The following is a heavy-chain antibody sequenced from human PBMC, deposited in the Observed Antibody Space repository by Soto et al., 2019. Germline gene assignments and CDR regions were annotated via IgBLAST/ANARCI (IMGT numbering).Heavy chain of an antibody. CDR1: GFSLSTRGEG. CDR3: AHRGAYSRGDLFDY. CDR2: IYWDDDK. J-gene: IGHJ4*02. D-gene: IGHD5-18*01. Sequence: QINLNESGPTLMKPTQTLTQTCTFTGFSLSTRGEGVGWIRQPPGKALEWLAVIYWDDDKRYRPSLKSRLTITKDTSKNQVVLTMTNMDPVDTATYYCAHRGAYSRGDLFDYWGQGTLVSVSS. V-gene: IGHV2-5*02.